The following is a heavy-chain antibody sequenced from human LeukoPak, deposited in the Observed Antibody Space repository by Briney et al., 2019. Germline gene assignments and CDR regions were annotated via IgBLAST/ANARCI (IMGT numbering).Heavy chain of an antibody. CDR1: GGTFSSYA. Sequence: SVKVSCKASGGTFSSYAISWVRQAPGQGLEWMGRIIPIVDETDYTQKFQDRVTITADKSTSTAYMELSGLTPEDTAVYYCAAALYIGQLLSALDFWGQGSPVIVSS. CDR3: AAALYIGQLLSALDF. J-gene: IGHJ4*02. CDR2: IIPIVDET. V-gene: IGHV1-69*04. D-gene: IGHD3-10*01.